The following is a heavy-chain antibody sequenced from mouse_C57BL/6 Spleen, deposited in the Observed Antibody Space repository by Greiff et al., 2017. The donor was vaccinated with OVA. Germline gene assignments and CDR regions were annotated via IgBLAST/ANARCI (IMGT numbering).Heavy chain of an antibody. CDR3: ARYDGYLEGYAMDY. CDR1: GFSLTSYA. D-gene: IGHD2-3*01. J-gene: IGHJ4*01. V-gene: IGHV2-9-1*01. Sequence: VKLLESGPGLVAPSQSLSITCTVSGFSLTSYAISWVRQPPGKGLEWLGVIWTGGGTNYNSALKSRLSISKDNSKSQVFLKMNSLQTDDTARYYCARYDGYLEGYAMDYWGQGTSVTVSS. CDR2: IWTGGGT.